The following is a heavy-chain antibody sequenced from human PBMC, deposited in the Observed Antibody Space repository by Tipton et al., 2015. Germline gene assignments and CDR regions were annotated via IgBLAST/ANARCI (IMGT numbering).Heavy chain of an antibody. CDR3: ARHRGVGGLADY. CDR1: GGSISNYY. D-gene: IGHD3-10*01. V-gene: IGHV4-59*07. Sequence: TLSLTCTVSGGSISNYYWGWIRQPPGKGLEWIGYIYYTGNTNYHASLRSRVTISLGTSKKQFSLMLTSVTAADTAVYYCARHRGVGGLADYWGRGTLVTVSS. J-gene: IGHJ4*02. CDR2: IYYTGNT.